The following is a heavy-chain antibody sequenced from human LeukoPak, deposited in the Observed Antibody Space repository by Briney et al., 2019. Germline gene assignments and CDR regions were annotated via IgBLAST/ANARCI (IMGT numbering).Heavy chain of an antibody. CDR2: INPNSGGT. CDR3: ARVPYYDFWSGYYILDY. J-gene: IGHJ4*02. Sequence: ASVKVSCKASGYTFTGYYMHWVRQAPGQGLEWMGRINPNSGGTNYAQKFQGRVTTTRDTSISTAYMELSRLRSDDTAVYYCARVPYYDFWSGYYILDYWGQGTLVTVSS. V-gene: IGHV1-2*06. CDR1: GYTFTGYY. D-gene: IGHD3-3*01.